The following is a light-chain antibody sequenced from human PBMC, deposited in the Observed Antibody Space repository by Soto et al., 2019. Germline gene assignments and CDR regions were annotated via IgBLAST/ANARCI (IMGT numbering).Light chain of an antibody. V-gene: IGLV2-14*01. CDR1: SSDVGGYNY. CDR3: SSYTSSSTPNWV. Sequence: QSALTQPASVSGSPGQSITISCTGTSSDVGGYNYVSWYQQHPGKAPKLMIYDVSNRPSGVSNRFSGSKCGNTASLTISGLQAEDEADYYCSSYTSSSTPNWVFGGGTKLTVL. CDR2: DVS. J-gene: IGLJ3*02.